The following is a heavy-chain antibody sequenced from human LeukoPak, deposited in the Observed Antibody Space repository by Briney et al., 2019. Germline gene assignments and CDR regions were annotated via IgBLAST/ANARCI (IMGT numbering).Heavy chain of an antibody. CDR2: INHRGST. D-gene: IGHD5-18*01. CDR1: GGSFSGYY. V-gene: IGHV4-34*01. J-gene: IGHJ6*01. CDR3: ARGPLVTLYYYYGMDV. Sequence: SETLSLTCAVYGGSFSGYYWSWIRQPPGEGREWSGEINHRGSTNYNPSLKSRGTLSVDTSKNQFSVKLSSVTAADADVYYCARGPLVTLYYYYGMDVWGQGTTVSVPS.